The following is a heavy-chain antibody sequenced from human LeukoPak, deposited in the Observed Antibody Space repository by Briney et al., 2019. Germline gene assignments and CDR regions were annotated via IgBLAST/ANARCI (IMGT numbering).Heavy chain of an antibody. D-gene: IGHD6-13*01. CDR3: AREGPAAGTTSVSLDY. CDR2: ISSSGSTI. V-gene: IGHV3-11*01. Sequence: GGSLRLSCAASGFTFSDYYMSWIRQAPGKGLEWVSYISSSGSTICYADSVKGRFTISRDNAKNSLYLQMNSLRAEDTAVYYCAREGPAAGTTSVSLDYWGQGTLVTVSS. CDR1: GFTFSDYY. J-gene: IGHJ4*02.